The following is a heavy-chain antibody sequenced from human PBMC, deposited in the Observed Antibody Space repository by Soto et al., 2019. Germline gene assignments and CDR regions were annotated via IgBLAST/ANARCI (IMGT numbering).Heavy chain of an antibody. D-gene: IGHD2-21*02. CDR2: ITSTSTYI. Sequence: EVQLVESGGGLVRPGRSLRLSCAASGFTFSSYTMHWVRQTPGKGLEWVAAITSTSTYIYYTDSLKGRFTISRDNANNSLFHQTKNGRPVDRNVYYCESDGVSNCGDNGYDYWGQGT. J-gene: IGHJ4*02. CDR3: ESDGVSNCGDNGYDY. V-gene: IGHV3-21*01. CDR1: GFTFSSYT.